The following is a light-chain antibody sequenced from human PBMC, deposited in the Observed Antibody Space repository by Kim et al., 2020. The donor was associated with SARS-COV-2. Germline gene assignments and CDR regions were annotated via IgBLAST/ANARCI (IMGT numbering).Light chain of an antibody. V-gene: IGKV1-27*01. Sequence: DIQMAQSPSSLSASVEDRVTITCRASQGISHSLAWYRQKPGKVPMLLIYGASTLQSGVPSRFSGSGSGTDFTLTISSLQPEDAATYYCQKYDSAPWTFGQGTKVDIK. J-gene: IGKJ1*01. CDR2: GAS. CDR3: QKYDSAPWT. CDR1: QGISHS.